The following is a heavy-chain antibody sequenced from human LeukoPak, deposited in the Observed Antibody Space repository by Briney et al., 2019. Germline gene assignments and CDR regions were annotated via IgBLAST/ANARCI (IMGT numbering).Heavy chain of an antibody. J-gene: IGHJ4*02. Sequence: GGSLRLSCAASGFTFSSYSMNWVRQAPGKWLEWVSSISSSSSYIYYADSVRGRFTISRDNAKNSLYLQMNSLRAEDTAVYYCAKDGRYCSGGSCYPRFFDYWGQGTLVTVSS. CDR2: ISSSSSYI. CDR1: GFTFSSYS. D-gene: IGHD2-15*01. CDR3: AKDGRYCSGGSCYPRFFDY. V-gene: IGHV3-21*04.